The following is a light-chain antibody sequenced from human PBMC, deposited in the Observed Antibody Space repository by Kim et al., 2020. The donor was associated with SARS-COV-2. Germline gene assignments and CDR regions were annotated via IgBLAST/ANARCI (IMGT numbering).Light chain of an antibody. V-gene: IGKV3-15*01. CDR3: QQYNSWPYT. J-gene: IGKJ2*01. CDR2: GAS. Sequence: EIVMTQSPATLSVPPGERATLSCRASQSVSSNLAWYQQKPGQAPRLFIFGASTRASGIPARFSGSGSGTEFTLTISSLQSEDLAVYFCQQYNSWPYTFGQGTKLEI. CDR1: QSVSSN.